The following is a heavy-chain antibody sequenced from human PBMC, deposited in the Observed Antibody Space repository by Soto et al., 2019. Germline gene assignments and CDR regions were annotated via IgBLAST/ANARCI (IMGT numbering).Heavy chain of an antibody. CDR3: SRGAGQGAGSYD. J-gene: IGHJ4*02. CDR1: GYIFTSFG. Sequence: QVQLVQSGAEVKKPGASVKVSCKASGYIFTSFGITWVRQAPGQGLEWMGWVSTYNGNTKYAQKLQGRVTMSTDTSTMTAYMELRSLRSDDTAVYYCSRGAGQGAGSYDWGQGTLVTVSS. D-gene: IGHD3-10*01. V-gene: IGHV1-18*01. CDR2: VSTYNGNT.